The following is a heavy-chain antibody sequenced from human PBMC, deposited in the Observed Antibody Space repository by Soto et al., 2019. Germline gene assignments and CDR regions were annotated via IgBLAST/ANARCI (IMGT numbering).Heavy chain of an antibody. D-gene: IGHD1-26*01. Sequence: SETLSLTCTISGGSISVYYWSWIRQPPGQALEWIGYIYDSGSPYYNPSLRSRVIISADTSKNQISLKLTSATAADTAVYYCARGVGSGPPRYWGGGTMATVYS. CDR2: IYDSGSP. J-gene: IGHJ4*02. V-gene: IGHV4-59*01. CDR3: ARGVGSGPPRY. CDR1: GGSISVYY.